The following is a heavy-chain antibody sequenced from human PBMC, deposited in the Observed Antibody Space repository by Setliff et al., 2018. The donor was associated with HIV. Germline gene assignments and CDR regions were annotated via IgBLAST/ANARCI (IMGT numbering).Heavy chain of an antibody. D-gene: IGHD6-19*01. CDR2: FDPEDGNT. CDR1: GYTLTELS. V-gene: IGHV1-24*01. J-gene: IGHJ3*02. Sequence: ASVKVSCKVSGYTLTELSRHWVRQAPGKGPEWMGGFDPEDGNTIYAQKFQGRVTMTADTSTDTAYMELSSLRSEDTAVYYCATVSHTNVAAHDAFDIWGQGTMVTV. CDR3: ATVSHTNVAAHDAFDI.